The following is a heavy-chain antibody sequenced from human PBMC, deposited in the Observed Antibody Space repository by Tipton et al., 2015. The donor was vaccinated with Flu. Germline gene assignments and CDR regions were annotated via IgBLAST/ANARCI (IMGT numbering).Heavy chain of an antibody. CDR3: ARERLDLDSLHYNGVDV. J-gene: IGHJ6*02. V-gene: IGHV4-61*02. D-gene: IGHD6-25*01. CDR1: GDTISSASYY. Sequence: TLSLTCTVSGDTISSASYYWNWIRQPAGKGLEWIGRLHTSGDTNYNPSLKSRVIISVEKSKNQFSLNLTSVTAADTAVYYCARERLDLDSLHYNGVDVWGQGTTVT. CDR2: LHTSGDT.